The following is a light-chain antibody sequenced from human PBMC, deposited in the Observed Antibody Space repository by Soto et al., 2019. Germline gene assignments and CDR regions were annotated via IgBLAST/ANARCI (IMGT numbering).Light chain of an antibody. J-gene: IGKJ1*01. V-gene: IGKV1-5*01. CDR3: QQYNSSLRT. Sequence: DIQMTQSPSTLSASVGDKVTITCRASQSISSWLAWYQQKPGKAPKLLIYDASSLESGVPSRFSGSGSGTAFTLTISSLQPDDFATYYCQQYNSSLRTFGQGTKVEIK. CDR2: DAS. CDR1: QSISSW.